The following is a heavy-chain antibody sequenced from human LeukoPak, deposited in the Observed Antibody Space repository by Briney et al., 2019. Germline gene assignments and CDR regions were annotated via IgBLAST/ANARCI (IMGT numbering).Heavy chain of an antibody. CDR1: GYTFTGYY. J-gene: IGHJ6*02. CDR2: INPNSGGT. D-gene: IGHD1-26*01. CDR3: ASRVGLHPRTLRDYYYGMDV. Sequence: ASVEVSCKASGYTFTGYYMHWVRQAPGQGLEWMGRINPNSGGTNYAQKFQGRVTMTRDTSISTAYMELSRLRSDDTAVYYCASRVGLHPRTLRDYYYGMDVWGQGTTVTVSS. V-gene: IGHV1-2*06.